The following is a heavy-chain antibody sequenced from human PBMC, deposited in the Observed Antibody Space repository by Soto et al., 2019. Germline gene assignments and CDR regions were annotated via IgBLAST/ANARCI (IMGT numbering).Heavy chain of an antibody. CDR2: ISSSSSYI. CDR1: GFTFSSYS. D-gene: IGHD3-22*01. V-gene: IGHV3-21*01. Sequence: EVQLVESGGGQVKPGGTLRLSCAASGFTFSSYSMNWVRQAPGKGLEWVSSISSSSSYIYYADSVKGRFTISRDNAKNSLYLQMNSLRAEDTAVYYCARHYYDSSEALDYWGQGTLVTVSS. J-gene: IGHJ4*02. CDR3: ARHYYDSSEALDY.